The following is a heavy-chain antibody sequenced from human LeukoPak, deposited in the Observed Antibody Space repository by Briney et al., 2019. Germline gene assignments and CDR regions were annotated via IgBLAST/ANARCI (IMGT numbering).Heavy chain of an antibody. J-gene: IGHJ6*03. CDR3: ARCHYSNYVTYYYYYYMDV. V-gene: IGHV1-69*13. CDR1: GGTFSSYA. CDR2: IIPIFGTA. Sequence: GASVKVSCKASGGTFSSYAISWVRQAPGQGLEWMGGIIPIFGTANYAQKFQGRVTITADESTNTAYMELSSLRSEDTAVYYCARCHYSNYVTYYYYYYMDVWGKGTTVTVSS. D-gene: IGHD4-11*01.